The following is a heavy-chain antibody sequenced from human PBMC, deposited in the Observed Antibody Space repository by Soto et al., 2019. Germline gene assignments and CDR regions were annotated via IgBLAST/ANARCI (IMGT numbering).Heavy chain of an antibody. V-gene: IGHV1-69*13. CDR2: IIPIFGTA. CDR1: GGTFSSYA. Sequence: ASVKVSCKASGGTFSSYAISWVRQAPGQGLEWMGGIIPIFGTANYAQKFQGRVTITADESTSTAYMELSSLRSEDTAVYYCARARYYYDSSGPNLADYWGQGTLVTVSS. J-gene: IGHJ4*02. D-gene: IGHD3-22*01. CDR3: ARARYYYDSSGPNLADY.